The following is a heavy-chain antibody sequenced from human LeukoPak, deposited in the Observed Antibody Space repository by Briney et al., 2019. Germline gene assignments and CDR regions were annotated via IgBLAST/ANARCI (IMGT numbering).Heavy chain of an antibody. V-gene: IGHV4-59*01. Sequence: SETLSLTCTVSGGSISSYYWSWIRQPPGKGLEWIGYIYYSGSTNYNPSLKSRVTISVDTSKNQFSLKLSSVTTADTAVYYCARVASRWASSFDYWGQGTLVTVSS. CDR3: ARVASRWASSFDY. CDR2: IYYSGST. D-gene: IGHD1-26*01. CDR1: GGSISSYY. J-gene: IGHJ4*02.